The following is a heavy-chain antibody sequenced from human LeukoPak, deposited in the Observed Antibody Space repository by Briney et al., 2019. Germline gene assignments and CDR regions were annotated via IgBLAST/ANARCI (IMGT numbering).Heavy chain of an antibody. J-gene: IGHJ5*02. D-gene: IGHD4-17*01. V-gene: IGHV3-30-3*01. Sequence: PGRSLRLSCAASGFTFDDYAMHWVRQAPGKGLEWVAVISYDGSNKYYADSVKGRFTISRDNSKNTLYLQMNSLRAEDTAVYYCARDFFTTVTSSWFDPWGQGTLVTVSS. CDR3: ARDFFTTVTSSWFDP. CDR2: ISYDGSNK. CDR1: GFTFDDYA.